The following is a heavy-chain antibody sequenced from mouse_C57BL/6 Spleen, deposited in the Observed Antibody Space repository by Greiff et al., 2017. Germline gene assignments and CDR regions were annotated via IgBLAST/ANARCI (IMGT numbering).Heavy chain of an antibody. CDR3: ARSVCISFYYARDD. Sequence: QVQLQQPGAELVMPGASVKLSCKASGYTFTSYWMHWVKQRPGQGLEWIGEIDPSDSYTNYNQQFKGKSTLTVDKSSSTAYMELSSLTSDDSAVYYCARSVCISFYYARDDWGQGTSVTVSA. V-gene: IGHV1-69*01. D-gene: IGHD1-1*01. CDR1: GYTFTSYW. J-gene: IGHJ4*01. CDR2: IDPSDSYT.